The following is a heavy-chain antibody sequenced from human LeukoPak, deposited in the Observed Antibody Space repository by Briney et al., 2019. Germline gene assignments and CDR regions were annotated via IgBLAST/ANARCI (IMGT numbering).Heavy chain of an antibody. CDR1: GFTVSSNY. D-gene: IGHD6-19*01. CDR3: ARDQGYSSGPGY. J-gene: IGHJ4*02. Sequence: GGSPRLSCAASGFTVSSNYMSWVRQAPGKGLEWVSVIYSGGSTYYADSVKGRFTISRDNSKNTPYLQMNSLRAEDTAVYYCARDQGYSSGPGYWGQGTLVTVSS. CDR2: IYSGGST. V-gene: IGHV3-66*01.